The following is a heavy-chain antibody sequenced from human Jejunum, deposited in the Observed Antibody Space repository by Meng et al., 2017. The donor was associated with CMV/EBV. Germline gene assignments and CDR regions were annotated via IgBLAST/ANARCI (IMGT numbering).Heavy chain of an antibody. CDR2: ISYSGST. Sequence: AVSGDSISRNLWWSWVRQPPGKGLEWIGEISYSGSTKYNPSLQSRVTISSDTTNNRFSLRLNSVTAADTVVYFCARSPGFWSLDYWGRGTLVTVSS. CDR3: ARSPGFWSLDY. CDR1: GDSISRNLW. V-gene: IGHV4-4*01. D-gene: IGHD2-8*02. J-gene: IGHJ4*02.